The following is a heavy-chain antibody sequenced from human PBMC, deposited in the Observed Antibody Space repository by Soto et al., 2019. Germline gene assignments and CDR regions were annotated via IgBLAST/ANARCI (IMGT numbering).Heavy chain of an antibody. Sequence: ASVKVSCKASGYTFTSYGISWVRQAPGQGLEWMGWISAYSGNTNYAQKLQGRVTMTTDTSTSTAYMELRSLRSDDTAVYYCARDPGSVLRYSRGWYNWFDPWGQGTLVTVSS. CDR3: ARDPGSVLRYSRGWYNWFDP. CDR2: ISAYSGNT. J-gene: IGHJ5*02. CDR1: GYTFTSYG. D-gene: IGHD6-19*01. V-gene: IGHV1-18*04.